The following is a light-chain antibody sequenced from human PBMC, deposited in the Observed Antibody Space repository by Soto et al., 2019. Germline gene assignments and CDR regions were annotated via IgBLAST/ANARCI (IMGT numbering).Light chain of an antibody. CDR3: SSYTSSSTRV. CDR2: EVS. J-gene: IGLJ3*02. CDR1: SSDVGGYNY. V-gene: IGLV2-14*01. Sequence: QYALTQPASVSGSPGQSITISCTGTSSDVGGYNYVSWYQQHPGKAPKLMIYEVSNRPSGVSNRFSGSKSGNTASLTISGLQAEDEADYYCSSYTSSSTRVFGGGTKVTFL.